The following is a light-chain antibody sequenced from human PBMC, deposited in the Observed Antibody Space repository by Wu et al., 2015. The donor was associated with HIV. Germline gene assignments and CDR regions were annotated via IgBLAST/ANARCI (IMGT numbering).Light chain of an antibody. CDR3: QQYATSIT. CDR1: QSFETNY. J-gene: IGKJ5*01. CDR2: GAS. V-gene: IGKV3-20*01. Sequence: EIVLTQSPGTLSLSPGERATLSCRASQSFETNYLAWYQHKPGQAPRVLIYGASKRATGIPDRFSGSGSGTDFTLTINRVEPEDFAMYYCQQYATSITFGQGTRLEIK.